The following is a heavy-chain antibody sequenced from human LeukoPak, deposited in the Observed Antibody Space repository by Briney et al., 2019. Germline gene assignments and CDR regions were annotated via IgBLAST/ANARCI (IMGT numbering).Heavy chain of an antibody. CDR3: ARTSRYYDSSGYYPALDY. J-gene: IGHJ4*02. CDR1: GGSISSYY. D-gene: IGHD3-22*01. Sequence: SETLSLTCTDSGGSISSYYWSWIRQPPGKGLEWIGYIYYSGSTNYNSSLKSRVTISVDTSKNQFPLKLSSVTAADTAVYYCARTSRYYDSSGYYPALDYWGQGTLVTVSS. V-gene: IGHV4-59*01. CDR2: IYYSGST.